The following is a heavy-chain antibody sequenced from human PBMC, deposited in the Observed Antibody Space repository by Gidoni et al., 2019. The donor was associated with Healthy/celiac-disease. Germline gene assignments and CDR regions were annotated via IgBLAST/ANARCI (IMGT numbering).Heavy chain of an antibody. V-gene: IGHV3-15*01. D-gene: IGHD3-22*01. CDR1: GFTFSNAW. J-gene: IGHJ3*02. CDR3: TTNYDSSGDDAFDI. Sequence: EVQLVESGGGLVQPGGSLRLSCAASGFTFSNAWMSWVRQAPGKGLEWVGRIKSKTDGGTTDYAAPVKGRFTISRDDSKNTLYLQMNSLKTEDTAVYYCTTNYDSSGDDAFDIWGQGTMVTVSS. CDR2: IKSKTDGGTT.